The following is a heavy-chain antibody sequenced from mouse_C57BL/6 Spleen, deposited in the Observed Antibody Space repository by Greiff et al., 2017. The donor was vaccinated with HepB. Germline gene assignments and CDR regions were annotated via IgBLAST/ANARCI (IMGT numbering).Heavy chain of an antibody. CDR3: ERAAKLKGAY. J-gene: IGHJ3*01. CDR1: GYAFTNYL. V-gene: IGHV1-54*01. CDR2: INPGSGGT. Sequence: VMLVESGAELVRPGTSVKVSCKASGYAFTNYLIEWVKQRPGQGLEWIGVINPGSGGTNYNEKFKGKATLTADKSSSTAYMQLSSLTSEDSAVFCGERAAKLKGAYWGKGTLVTVCA. D-gene: IGHD4-1*01.